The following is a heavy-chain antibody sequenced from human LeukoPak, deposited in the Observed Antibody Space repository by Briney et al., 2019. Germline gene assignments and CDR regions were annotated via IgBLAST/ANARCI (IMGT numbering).Heavy chain of an antibody. CDR1: GGSISSFSRGNYY. J-gene: IGHJ4*02. D-gene: IGHD3-10*01. CDR2: IYYSGGT. CDR3: ARVYASGSDI. V-gene: IGHV4-30-4*01. Sequence: SETLSLTCKVSGGSISSFSRGNYYWSWIRQPPGKGLEWIGYIYYSGGTYYNPSLKSRATMSVDTSTNQFSLELNSVTAADTAVYYCARVYASGSDIWGQGTQVTVSS.